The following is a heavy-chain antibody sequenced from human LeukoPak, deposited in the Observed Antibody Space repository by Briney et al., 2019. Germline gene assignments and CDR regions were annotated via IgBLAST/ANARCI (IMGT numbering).Heavy chain of an antibody. D-gene: IGHD1-26*01. Sequence: GGSLRLSCVASGFTFSSYGMHWVRQAPGKGLEWVAVIWYDGSNKYYAESVKGRFTISRDNSKNMLYLQMNSLRAEDTAVYYCARDQVGYFDYWGQGTLVTVSS. J-gene: IGHJ4*02. CDR3: ARDQVGYFDY. CDR1: GFTFSSYG. V-gene: IGHV3-33*01. CDR2: IWYDGSNK.